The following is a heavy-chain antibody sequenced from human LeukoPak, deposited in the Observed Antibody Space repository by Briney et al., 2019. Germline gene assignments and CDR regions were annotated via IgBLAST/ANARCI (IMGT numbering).Heavy chain of an antibody. J-gene: IGHJ4*02. CDR3: ARESSVVRGVITDFDY. CDR1: GFSFSSYA. D-gene: IGHD3-10*01. V-gene: IGHV3-30-3*01. CDR2: ISYDGSNK. Sequence: PGRSLRFSCAASGFSFSSYAMHWVRQAPGKGLEWVAVISYDGSNKYYADSVKGRFTISRDNSKNTLYLQMNSLRAEDTAVYYCARESSVVRGVITDFDYWGQGTLVTVSS.